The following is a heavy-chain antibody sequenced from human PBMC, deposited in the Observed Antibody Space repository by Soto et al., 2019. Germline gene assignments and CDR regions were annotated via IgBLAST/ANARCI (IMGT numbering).Heavy chain of an antibody. V-gene: IGHV3-13*01. CDR2: IGTQHDT. CDR3: ARQASYWHGGGGWLDP. Sequence: PGGSLRLSCAASGFTFSAYDMHWVRQPTGKGLEWVSAIGTQHDTYYPDSVKGRFTISRENAKNSLYLQMNSLRTGDTAVYYWARQASYWHGGGGWLDPWGQGTLVTVST. D-gene: IGHD2-8*02. J-gene: IGHJ5*02. CDR1: GFTFSAYD.